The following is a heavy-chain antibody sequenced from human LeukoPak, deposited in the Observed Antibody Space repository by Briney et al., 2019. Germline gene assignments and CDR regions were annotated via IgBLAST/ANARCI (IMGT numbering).Heavy chain of an antibody. D-gene: IGHD3-16*01. CDR3: ARGDYIRGNIHYNAEYFQH. CDR2: IDNRGNT. J-gene: IGHJ1*01. Sequence: PSETLPLACTVSNGSIGSHYWSWIRQTPRKSPEWIGYIDNRGNTHFNPSLKSRSTMSLDTSMRQFFLRLSSVTAADSAVYFCARGDYIRGNIHYNAEYFQHWGQGIPVTVSS. CDR1: NGSIGSHY. V-gene: IGHV4-59*11.